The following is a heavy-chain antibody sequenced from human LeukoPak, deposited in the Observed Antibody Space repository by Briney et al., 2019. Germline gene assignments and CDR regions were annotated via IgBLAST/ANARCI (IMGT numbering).Heavy chain of an antibody. CDR3: ARGGYDILTGYYGLDY. J-gene: IGHJ4*02. D-gene: IGHD3-9*01. Sequence: SQTLSLTCTVSGGSISSGGYYWSWIRQHPGKGLEWIGYIYYSGSTYYNPSLKSRVTISVDTSKNQFSLKLSSVTAADTAVYYCARGGYDILTGYYGLDYWGQGTLVTVSS. CDR1: GGSISSGGYY. V-gene: IGHV4-31*03. CDR2: IYYSGST.